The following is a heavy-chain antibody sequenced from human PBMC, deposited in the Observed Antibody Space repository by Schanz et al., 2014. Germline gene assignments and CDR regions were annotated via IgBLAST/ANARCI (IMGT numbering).Heavy chain of an antibody. Sequence: QVQLAQSGAEVKKPGSSVKVSCKASRSTFSSYTISWVRQARGQGLEWVGRFIPILDVGNYAQQFQGRVTFTADKSTSTAYMELNSLRYEDTALHYCATAFGGYDPAGALDYWGQGTLXTVSS. V-gene: IGHV1-69*02. CDR3: ATAFGGYDPAGALDY. CDR2: FIPILDVG. CDR1: RSTFSSYT. D-gene: IGHD5-12*01. J-gene: IGHJ4*02.